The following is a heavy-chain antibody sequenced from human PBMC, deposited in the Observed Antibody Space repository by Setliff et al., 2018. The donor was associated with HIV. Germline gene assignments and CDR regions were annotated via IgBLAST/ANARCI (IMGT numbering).Heavy chain of an antibody. CDR3: ARSFGNSWSGDRPHNYFDP. CDR2: VFSTGSL. CDR1: GVSISSSRFY. D-gene: IGHD4-4*01. V-gene: IGHV4-39*02. J-gene: IGHJ5*02. Sequence: SETLSLTCSVSGVSISSSRFYWAWIRQSPGKGLEWIGSVFSTGSLYYNPSLRGRITISIDASENHFTLRLPSVTAEDTALYFCARSFGNSWSGDRPHNYFDPWGQGTLVTVSS.